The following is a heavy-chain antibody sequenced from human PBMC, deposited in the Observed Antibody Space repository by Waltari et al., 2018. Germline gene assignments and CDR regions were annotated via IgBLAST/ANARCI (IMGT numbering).Heavy chain of an antibody. CDR3: ARGRDGDIQDVFDI. CDR1: GFTFSTYN. CDR2: ISSSTTT. V-gene: IGHV3-48*01. J-gene: IGHJ3*02. Sequence: EVQLVESGGGMVQPGESLRLSCAASGFTFSTYNMNWVRQAPGKGLEGVSYISSSTTTYYADYVKGRFNITRDNAKNSLYLQMNSLRAEDTALYYCARGRDGDIQDVFDIWGQGTMVSVSS.